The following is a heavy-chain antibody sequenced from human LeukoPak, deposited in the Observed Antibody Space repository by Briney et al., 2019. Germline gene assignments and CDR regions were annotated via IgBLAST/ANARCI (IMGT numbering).Heavy chain of an antibody. D-gene: IGHD5-24*01. CDR1: GGSISSSYYY. V-gene: IGHV4-39*01. J-gene: IGHJ4*02. CDR3: ARHEDEDGYNAKPIDY. Sequence: PSETLSLTCTVSGGSISSSYYYWGWIRQPPGKGLEWLGSIYYNGATQYNPSLQSRVTMSIDTSKNQFSLKLSSVTAADTAVYFCARHEDEDGYNAKPIDYWGQGTLVTVSS. CDR2: IYYNGAT.